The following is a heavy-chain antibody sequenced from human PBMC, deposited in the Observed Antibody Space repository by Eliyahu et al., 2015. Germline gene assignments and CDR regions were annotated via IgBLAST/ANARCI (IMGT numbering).Heavy chain of an antibody. CDR2: INHSGST. CDR1: GGSFSGYY. J-gene: IGHJ4*02. CDR3: ARDPSVKYPAAPEFDY. D-gene: IGHD2-2*01. Sequence: QVQLQQWGAGLLKPSETLSLTCAVYGGSFSGYYWSWIRQPPGKGLEWIGEINHSGSTNYNPSLKSRVTISVDTSKNQFSLKLSSVTAADTAVYYCARDPSVKYPAAPEFDYWGQGTLVTVSS. V-gene: IGHV4-34*01.